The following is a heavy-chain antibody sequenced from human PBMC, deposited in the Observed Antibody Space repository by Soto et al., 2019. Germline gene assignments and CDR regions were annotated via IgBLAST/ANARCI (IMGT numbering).Heavy chain of an antibody. J-gene: IGHJ6*02. CDR2: IWYDGSNK. CDR1: GFTFSSYG. CDR3: ATVEMATIQQDV. D-gene: IGHD5-12*01. V-gene: IGHV3-33*01. Sequence: QVQLVESGGGVVQPGRSLRLSCAASGFTFSSYGMHWVRQAPGKGLEWVAVIWYDGSNKYYADSVKGRFIISRDNSKNTLYLQMNSLRAEDTAVYYCATVEMATIQQDVWGQGTTVTVSS.